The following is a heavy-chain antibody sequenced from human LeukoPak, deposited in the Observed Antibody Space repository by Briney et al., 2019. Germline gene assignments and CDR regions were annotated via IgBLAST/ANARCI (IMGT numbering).Heavy chain of an antibody. Sequence: ASVKVSCKASGYTFTGYYIHWVRQAPGQGLEWMGWISAYNGNTNYVQKLQGRVTMTTDTSTSTAYMELRSLRSDDTAVYYCARDYGSGSYRFDYWGQGTLVTVSS. D-gene: IGHD3-10*01. V-gene: IGHV1-18*04. CDR2: ISAYNGNT. CDR3: ARDYGSGSYRFDY. J-gene: IGHJ4*02. CDR1: GYTFTGYY.